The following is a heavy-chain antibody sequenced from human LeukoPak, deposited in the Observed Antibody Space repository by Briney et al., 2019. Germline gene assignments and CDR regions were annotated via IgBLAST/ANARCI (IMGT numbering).Heavy chain of an antibody. CDR1: GFTFSSYS. D-gene: IGHD6-19*01. CDR3: ARDTAVAGDFDY. J-gene: IGHJ4*02. Sequence: GGSLRLSCAASGFTFSSYSMNWVRQAPGKGLEWVSSISSSSSYIYYADSVRGRFTISRDNAKNSLYLQMNSLRAEDTAVYYCARDTAVAGDFDYWGQGTLVTVSS. CDR2: ISSSSSYI. V-gene: IGHV3-21*01.